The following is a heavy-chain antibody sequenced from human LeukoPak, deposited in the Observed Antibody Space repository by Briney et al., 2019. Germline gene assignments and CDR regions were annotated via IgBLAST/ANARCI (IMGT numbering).Heavy chain of an antibody. D-gene: IGHD6-19*01. Sequence: HPGGSLRLSCAASGFTFRNYWMSWVRQAPGTGLEWVANIKQDGSDRNYVTSVRGRFTISRDNAESSLYLQMNSLRVEDTAVYYCVRNLAVAGTCFDSWGQGTLVTVPS. CDR1: GFTFRNYW. CDR3: VRNLAVAGTCFDS. CDR2: IKQDGSDR. J-gene: IGHJ4*02. V-gene: IGHV3-7*03.